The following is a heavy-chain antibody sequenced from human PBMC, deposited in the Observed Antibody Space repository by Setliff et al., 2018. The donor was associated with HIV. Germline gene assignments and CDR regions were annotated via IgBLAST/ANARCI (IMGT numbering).Heavy chain of an antibody. D-gene: IGHD3-22*01. CDR1: GGSISSGGYY. CDR3: ARASYSYDSTGYLY. CDR2: IYYSGRT. Sequence: PSETLSLTCTVSGGSISSGGYYWSWIRQHPGKGLEWIGYIYYSGRTDYNPSLKSRVTISVDPSKNQFSLKMNSVTAADTAVYYCARASYSYDSTGYLYWGQGTLVTVSS. V-gene: IGHV4-31*03. J-gene: IGHJ4*02.